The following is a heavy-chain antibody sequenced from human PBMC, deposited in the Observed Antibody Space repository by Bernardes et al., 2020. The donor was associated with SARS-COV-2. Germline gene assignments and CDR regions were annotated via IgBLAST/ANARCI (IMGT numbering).Heavy chain of an antibody. J-gene: IGHJ6*02. Sequence: ASVKVSCKASGYTFTSYGISWVRQAPGQGLEWMGWISAYNGNTNYAQKLQGRVTMTTDTSTSTAYMELRSLRSDDTAVYYCGVRGYYYYYGMDVWGQGTTVTVSS. CDR1: GYTFTSYG. D-gene: IGHD3-22*01. CDR3: GVRGYYYYYGMDV. CDR2: ISAYNGNT. V-gene: IGHV1-18*04.